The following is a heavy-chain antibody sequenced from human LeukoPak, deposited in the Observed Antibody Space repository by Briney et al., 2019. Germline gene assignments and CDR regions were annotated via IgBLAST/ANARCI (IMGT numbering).Heavy chain of an antibody. CDR2: INHSGST. Sequence: PSETLSLTCAVYGGSFSGYYWSWIRQPPGKGLEWIGEINHSGSTNYNPSLKSRVTISVDTSKNQFSLKLSSVTAADTAVYYCARSGYSSGWYLTKDSYYYYGMDVWGQGTTVTVSS. D-gene: IGHD6-19*01. CDR3: ARSGYSSGWYLTKDSYYYYGMDV. V-gene: IGHV4-34*01. J-gene: IGHJ6*02. CDR1: GGSFSGYY.